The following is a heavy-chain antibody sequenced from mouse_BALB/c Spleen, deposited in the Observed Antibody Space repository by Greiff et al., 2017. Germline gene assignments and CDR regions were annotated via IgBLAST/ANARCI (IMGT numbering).Heavy chain of an antibody. D-gene: IGHD2-14*01. CDR3: NGRRYDGVDY. V-gene: IGHV14-4*02. CDR2: IDPENGDT. Sequence: VQLKQSGAELVRSGASVKLSCTASGFNIKDYYMHWVKQRPEQGLEWIGWIDPENGDTEYAPKFQGKATMTADTSSNTAYLQLSSLTSEDTAVYYCNGRRYDGVDYWGQGTTLTVSS. J-gene: IGHJ2*01. CDR1: GFNIKDYY.